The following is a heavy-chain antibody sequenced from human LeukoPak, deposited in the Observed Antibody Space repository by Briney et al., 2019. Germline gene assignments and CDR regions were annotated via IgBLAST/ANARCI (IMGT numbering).Heavy chain of an antibody. V-gene: IGHV4-34*01. CDR1: GGSFSGYY. CDR3: ARLPDYYDSSGYYGSFDY. CDR2: INHSGST. J-gene: IGHJ4*02. D-gene: IGHD3-22*01. Sequence: PSETLSLTCAVYGGSFSGYYWSWIRQPPGKGLEWIGEINHSGSTNYNTSLTSRVTISVDTSKNQFSLKLSSVTAADTAVYYCARLPDYYDSSGYYGSFDYWGQGTLVTVSS.